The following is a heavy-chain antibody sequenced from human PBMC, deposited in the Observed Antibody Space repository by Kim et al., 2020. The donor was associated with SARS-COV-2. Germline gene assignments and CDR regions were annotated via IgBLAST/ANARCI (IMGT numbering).Heavy chain of an antibody. V-gene: IGHV3-33*06. CDR1: GFTFSSYA. Sequence: GGSLRLSCAASGFTFSSYAMHWVRQAPGKGLEWVAVIWYDGSNKYYADSVKGRFTISRDNSKNTLYLQMNSLRAEDTAVYYCAKDYGSQNWNSLWYYYYGMDVWGQGTTVTVSS. CDR3: AKDYGSQNWNSLWYYYYGMDV. D-gene: IGHD1-7*01. CDR2: IWYDGSNK. J-gene: IGHJ6*02.